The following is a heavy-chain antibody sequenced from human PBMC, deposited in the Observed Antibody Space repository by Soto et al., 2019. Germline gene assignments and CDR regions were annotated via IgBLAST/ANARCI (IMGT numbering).Heavy chain of an antibody. Sequence: PGDSLKISCKGSGYSFTNYLISWVRQMPGKGLEWMGRIDPSDSYTTYSPSFQGHVTISADKPISTAYLQWSSLKASDTAMYYCATPFLYGSGRYYAFDIWGQGTTVTVSS. V-gene: IGHV5-10-1*01. D-gene: IGHD3-10*01. CDR3: ATPFLYGSGRYYAFDI. J-gene: IGHJ3*02. CDR2: IDPSDSYT. CDR1: GYSFTNYL.